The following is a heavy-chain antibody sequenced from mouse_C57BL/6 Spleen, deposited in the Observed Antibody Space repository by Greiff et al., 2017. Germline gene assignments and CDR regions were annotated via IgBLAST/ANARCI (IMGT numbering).Heavy chain of an antibody. CDR2: ISSGSSTI. V-gene: IGHV5-17*01. J-gene: IGHJ4*01. Sequence: EVHLVESGGGLVKPGGSLKLSCAASGFTFSDYGMHWVRQAPEKGLEWVAYISSGSSTIYYADTVKGRFTISRDNAKNTLFLQMTSLRSEVTAMYYCARPGYYGSSYGAMDYWGQGTSVTVSS. CDR3: ARPGYYGSSYGAMDY. D-gene: IGHD1-1*01. CDR1: GFTFSDYG.